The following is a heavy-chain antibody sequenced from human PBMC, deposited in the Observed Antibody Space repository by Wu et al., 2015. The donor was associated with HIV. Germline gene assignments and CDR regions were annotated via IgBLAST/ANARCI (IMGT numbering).Heavy chain of an antibody. D-gene: IGHD5-24*01. Sequence: QVQLVQSGAEVRVPGASVKVSCKTSGYSFTGYYIHWVRQAPGEGLEWMGWINPNDGGTNYAQKFQDRVTMTRDTSISTTYMELSRLKSDDTAVYFCARLQSLHGLYSNADFWGQGTLVTVSS. J-gene: IGHJ4*02. CDR2: INPNDGGT. V-gene: IGHV1-2*02. CDR3: ARLQSLHGLYSNADF. CDR1: GYSFTGYY.